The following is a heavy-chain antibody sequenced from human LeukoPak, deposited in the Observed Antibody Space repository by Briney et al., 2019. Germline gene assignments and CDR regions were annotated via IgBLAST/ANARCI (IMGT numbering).Heavy chain of an antibody. CDR1: GGSISSGGFY. J-gene: IGHJ4*02. CDR2: IYNSGSS. Sequence: SQTLSLTCTVSGGSISSGGFYWTWIRQHPGEGLEWIGYIYNSGSSYYNPSLKSRVTMSVDTSKNQFSLKLRSVTAADTAVYYCARTITIYGVPCYLDYWGQGTLVTVSS. CDR3: ARTITIYGVPCYLDY. V-gene: IGHV4-31*03. D-gene: IGHD3-3*01.